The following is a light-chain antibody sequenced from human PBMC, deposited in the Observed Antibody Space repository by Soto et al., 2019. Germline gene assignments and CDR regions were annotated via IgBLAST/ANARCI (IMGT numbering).Light chain of an antibody. V-gene: IGKV3-11*01. CDR2: DAS. CDR3: QQRSTWPLT. Sequence: EIVLTQSPATLSLSPGERVTLSCRASQSLSNYLAWYQQKPGQAPRLLIYDASNRATGIPARFSGSGSGTDFTLSISSLEPEDFAVYYCQQRSTWPLTFGGGTKVEIK. CDR1: QSLSNY. J-gene: IGKJ4*01.